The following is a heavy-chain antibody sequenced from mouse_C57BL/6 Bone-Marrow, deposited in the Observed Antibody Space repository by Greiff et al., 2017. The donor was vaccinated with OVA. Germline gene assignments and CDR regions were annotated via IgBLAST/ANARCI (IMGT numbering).Heavy chain of an antibody. J-gene: IGHJ2*01. CDR1: GFTFSDYY. CDR3: ERHNWDVKAFDY. Sequence: EVMLVESGGGLVQPGGSLKLSCAASGFTFSDYYMYWVRQTPEKRLEWVAYISNGGGSTYYPDTVKGRFTISRDNAKNTLYLQMSRLKSEDTAMYYCERHNWDVKAFDYWGPRHHSHSLL. V-gene: IGHV5-12*01. D-gene: IGHD4-1*01. CDR2: ISNGGGST.